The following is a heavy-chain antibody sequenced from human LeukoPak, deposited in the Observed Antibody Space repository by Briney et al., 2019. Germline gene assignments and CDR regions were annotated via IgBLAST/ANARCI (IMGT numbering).Heavy chain of an antibody. J-gene: IGHJ4*02. CDR1: GFTVSSSY. V-gene: IGHV3-53*01. CDR2: FYRGDST. Sequence: GGSLRLSCAASGFTVSSSYMYWARQAPGKGLEWVSFFYRGDSTYYAESVRGRFTISRENSKNTLYLLVNSLIPEDTAVYYCAREVVSTPSYFDSWGQGTLVTVSS. D-gene: IGHD2-15*01. CDR3: AREVVSTPSYFDS.